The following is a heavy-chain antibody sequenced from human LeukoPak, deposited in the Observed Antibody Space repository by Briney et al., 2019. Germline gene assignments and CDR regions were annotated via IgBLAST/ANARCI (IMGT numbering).Heavy chain of an antibody. V-gene: IGHV1-2*02. D-gene: IGHD1-26*01. CDR2: INPTSGGT. J-gene: IGHJ4*02. CDR3: ARDPPRVGAPDY. Sequence: ASVKVSCKASGYNFTAYYIHWVRQAPGQGLEWMGWINPTSGGTEYAQKFQGRVTMTWDTSISTAYMDLTRLRSDDTAVYFCARDPPRVGAPDYWGQGTLLTVSS. CDR1: GYNFTAYY.